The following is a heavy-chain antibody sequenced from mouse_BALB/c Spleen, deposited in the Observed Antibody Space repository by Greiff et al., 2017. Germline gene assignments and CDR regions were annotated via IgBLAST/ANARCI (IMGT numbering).Heavy chain of an antibody. Sequence: EVQVVESGGGLVQPGGSRKLSCAASGFTFSDYGMAWVRQAPGKGPEWVAFISNLAYSIYYADTVTGRFTISRENAKNTLYLEMSSLRSEDTAMYYCARYYGSLYAMDYWGQGTSVTVSS. CDR2: ISNLAYSI. J-gene: IGHJ4*01. CDR1: GFTFSDYG. V-gene: IGHV5-15*02. CDR3: ARYYGSLYAMDY. D-gene: IGHD1-1*01.